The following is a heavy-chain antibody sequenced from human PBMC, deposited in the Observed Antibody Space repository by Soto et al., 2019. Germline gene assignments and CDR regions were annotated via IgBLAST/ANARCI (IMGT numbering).Heavy chain of an antibody. V-gene: IGHV3-30-3*01. CDR3: AREGYSYEGPYFDY. CDR2: ISYDGSNK. CDR1: RFTFSSYA. Sequence: QVQLVESGGGVVQPGRSLRLSCAASRFTFSSYAMHWVRQAPGKGLEWVAVISYDGSNKYYADSVKGRFTISRDNSKNTLYLQMNSLRAEDTAVYYCAREGYSYEGPYFDYWGQGTLVTVSS. J-gene: IGHJ4*02. D-gene: IGHD5-18*01.